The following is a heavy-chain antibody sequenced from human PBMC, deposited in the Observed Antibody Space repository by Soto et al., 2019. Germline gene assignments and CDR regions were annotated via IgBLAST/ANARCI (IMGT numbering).Heavy chain of an antibody. V-gene: IGHV3-11*01. D-gene: IGHD2-15*01. Sequence: GGSLRLSCAASGFAFSDYYITFIRRAPCKGLEWVSYISSSGSGIYYPDSVKGRFTISRDNAKKSLYLQMSSLRAEDTAVYYCARAYSDAFDIWGQGTLVTVSS. J-gene: IGHJ3*02. CDR1: GFAFSDYY. CDR2: ISSSGSGI. CDR3: ARAYSDAFDI.